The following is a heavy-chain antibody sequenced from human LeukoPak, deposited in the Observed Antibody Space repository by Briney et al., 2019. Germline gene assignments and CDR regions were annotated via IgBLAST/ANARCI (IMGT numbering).Heavy chain of an antibody. V-gene: IGHV3-33*06. CDR3: AKDLNYDFWSGLGN. CDR2: TWYDGSNK. CDR1: GFTFTSYG. J-gene: IGHJ4*02. D-gene: IGHD3-3*01. Sequence: PGMSLRLSCAASGFTFTSYGMHWVRQAPGKGLEWVVVTWYDGSNKYYADSVKGRFTISRDNAKNTLYLQMNSLRAEDTAVYYCAKDLNYDFWSGLGNWGQGTLVTVSS.